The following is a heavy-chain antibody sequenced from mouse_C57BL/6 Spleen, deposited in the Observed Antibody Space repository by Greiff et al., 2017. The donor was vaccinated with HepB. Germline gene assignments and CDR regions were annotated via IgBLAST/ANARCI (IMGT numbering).Heavy chain of an antibody. CDR3: ARGGRVSYWYFDV. CDR1: GYSITSGYY. D-gene: IGHD6-1*01. Sequence: ESGPGLVKPSQSLSLTCSVTGYSITSGYYWNWIRQFPGNKLEWMGYISYDGSNNYNPSLKNRISITRDTSKNQFFLKLNSVTTEDTATYYCARGGRVSYWYFDVWGTGTTVTVSS. V-gene: IGHV3-6*01. J-gene: IGHJ1*03. CDR2: ISYDGSN.